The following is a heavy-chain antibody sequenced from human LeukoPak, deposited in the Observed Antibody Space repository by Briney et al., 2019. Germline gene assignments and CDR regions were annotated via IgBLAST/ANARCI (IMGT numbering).Heavy chain of an antibody. Sequence: GGSLKLSCAASGFTFSGSSMHWVRQASGKGLEWVGRIRTKATSYDAAYAASVKGRFTISRDDSKNTAYLQMNSLKTEDTAMYYCSREGCGATGCYTNDYWGQGTLVTVSS. CDR3: SREGCGATGCYTNDY. CDR2: IRTKATSYDA. CDR1: GFTFSGSS. D-gene: IGHD2-21*01. J-gene: IGHJ4*02. V-gene: IGHV3-73*01.